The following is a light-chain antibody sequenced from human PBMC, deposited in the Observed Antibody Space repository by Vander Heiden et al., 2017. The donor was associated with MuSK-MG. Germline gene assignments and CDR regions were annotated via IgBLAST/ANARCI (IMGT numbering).Light chain of an antibody. J-gene: IGKJ2*01. V-gene: IGKV1-39*01. CDR3: QQSDNTPYT. Sequence: DIQMTQSPSSLSASVGDRVTITCRASRSISTYLNWYQQTPGRAPKVLIYAESSLHSGVPSRFSGSGSGTAFTLTIIRLQPEDSATYYCQQSDNTPYTFGQGTKVEIK. CDR1: RSISTY. CDR2: AES.